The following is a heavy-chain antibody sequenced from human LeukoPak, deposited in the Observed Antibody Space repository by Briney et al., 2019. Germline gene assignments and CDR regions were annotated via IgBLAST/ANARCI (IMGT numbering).Heavy chain of an antibody. V-gene: IGHV3-7*04. J-gene: IGHJ4*02. CDR1: GFTFSNYG. Sequence: GGTLRLSCAASGFTFSNYGMSWVRRAPGKGLEWVASINQDGSVKYYVDSVKGRFTISRDNAKNSLYLEMNSLRAEDTAVYYCARDDYCGGDCYSTFEYWGQGTLVSVSS. D-gene: IGHD2-21*02. CDR2: INQDGSVK. CDR3: ARDDYCGGDCYSTFEY.